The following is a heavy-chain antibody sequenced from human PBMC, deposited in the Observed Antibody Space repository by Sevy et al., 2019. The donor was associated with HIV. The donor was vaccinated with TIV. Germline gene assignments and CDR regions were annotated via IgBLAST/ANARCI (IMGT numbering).Heavy chain of an antibody. CDR3: AKRDLNHQFLLDF. J-gene: IGHJ4*02. V-gene: IGHV3-30*18. Sequence: GGSLRLSCAASGFTFDRYFMHWVRQAPGKGLEWLAVISGDGSDTSYADSLRGRFTISRGNSKNTLFLQMNRLGTEDTAVYFCAKRDLNHQFLLDFWGQGTLVTVSS. CDR1: GFTFDRYF. CDR2: ISGDGSDT. D-gene: IGHD2-21*01.